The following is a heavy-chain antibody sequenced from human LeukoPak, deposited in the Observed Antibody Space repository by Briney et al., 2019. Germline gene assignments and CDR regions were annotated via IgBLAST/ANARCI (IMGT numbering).Heavy chain of an antibody. CDR1: GYSFTSYW. Sequence: GESLKISCKGSGYSFTSYWIGWVRQMPGKGLEWMGIIYPGDSDTRYSPTFQGQVTISADKSISTAYLQWSSLKASDTAMYYCARPGRIAVAGHEFDYWGQGTLVTVSS. CDR2: IYPGDSDT. D-gene: IGHD6-19*01. CDR3: ARPGRIAVAGHEFDY. V-gene: IGHV5-51*01. J-gene: IGHJ4*02.